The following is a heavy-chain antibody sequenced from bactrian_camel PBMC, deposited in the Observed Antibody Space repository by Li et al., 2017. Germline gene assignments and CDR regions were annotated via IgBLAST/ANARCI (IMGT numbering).Heavy chain of an antibody. J-gene: IGHJ4*01. CDR3: AADKVYGGWGACGMDRAQSRYDY. D-gene: IGHD6*01. CDR1: GYTHSTYC. CDR2: IYTPSGRT. V-gene: IGHV3S31*01. Sequence: DVQLVESGGGLVQSGGSLKLSCAASGYTHSTYCMGWFRQAPGKEREGVATIYTPSGRTDYADSVRGRFTISQDTAKNTVFLEMNILKPEDTAMYYCAADKVYGGWGACGMDRAQSRYDYWGQGTQVTVS.